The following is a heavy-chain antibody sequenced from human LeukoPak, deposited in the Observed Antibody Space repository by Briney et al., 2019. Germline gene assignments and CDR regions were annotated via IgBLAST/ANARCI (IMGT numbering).Heavy chain of an antibody. D-gene: IGHD5-18*01. CDR2: ISGRTGGT. V-gene: IGHV3-23*01. CDR1: GFTFSTNA. Sequence: PGGSLGLSCAASGFTFSTNAMSWVRQAPGKGLEWVSAISGRTGGTYYADSVKGRFTISRDNSKSTLYLQMDSLRAEDTAVYYCAKCGNSGCHLIDYWGQGTLVTVSS. J-gene: IGHJ4*02. CDR3: AKCGNSGCHLIDY.